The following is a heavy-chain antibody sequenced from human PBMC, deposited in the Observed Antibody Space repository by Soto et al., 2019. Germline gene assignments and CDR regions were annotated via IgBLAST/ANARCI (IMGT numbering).Heavy chain of an antibody. J-gene: IGHJ4*02. D-gene: IGHD1-26*01. CDR3: AKDKWELSYYLDH. CDR2: ISWNSGRI. CDR1: GFTFDDYA. V-gene: IGHV3-9*01. Sequence: EVQLVESGGGLVQPGRSLRLSCAASGFTFDDYAMLWVRQAPGKGLEWVSIISWNSGRIGYADSVKGRFTISRDNAKNSLYLQMNSLSAEDTALYYCAKDKWELSYYLDHWGQGTLVTVSS.